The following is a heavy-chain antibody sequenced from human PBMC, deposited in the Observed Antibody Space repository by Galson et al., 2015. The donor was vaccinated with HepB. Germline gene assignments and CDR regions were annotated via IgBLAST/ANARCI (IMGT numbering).Heavy chain of an antibody. J-gene: IGHJ3*02. V-gene: IGHV3-15*01. Sequence: SLRLSCAASGFTFSNARMSWVRQAPGKGLEWVGRIKSKTDGGTTDYAAPVKGRFTISRDDSKNTLYLQMNSLKTEDTAVYYCTTDGVGATSAFDIWGQGTMVTVSS. CDR2: IKSKTDGGTT. D-gene: IGHD1-26*01. CDR3: TTDGVGATSAFDI. CDR1: GFTFSNAR.